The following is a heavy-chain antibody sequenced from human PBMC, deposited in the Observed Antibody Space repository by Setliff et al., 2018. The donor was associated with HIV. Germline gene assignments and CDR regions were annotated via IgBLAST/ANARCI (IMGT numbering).Heavy chain of an antibody. CDR3: ARERLAYYDFWSGYPPFDY. V-gene: IGHV3-74*01. D-gene: IGHD3-3*01. J-gene: IGHJ4*02. Sequence: LRLSCAASGFTFSTYGMHWVRQAPGKGLVWVSRINSDGSRTTYADSVKGRFTISRDNAKNTLYLQMNSLRAEDTAVYYCARERLAYYDFWSGYPPFDYWGQGTLVTVSS. CDR2: INSDGSRT. CDR1: GFTFSTYG.